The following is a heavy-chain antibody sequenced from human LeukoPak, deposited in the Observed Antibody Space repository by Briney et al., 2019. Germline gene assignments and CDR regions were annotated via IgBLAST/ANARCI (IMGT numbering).Heavy chain of an antibody. CDR2: IIPIFGTA. J-gene: IGHJ4*02. V-gene: IGHV1-69*13. D-gene: IGHD2-15*01. CDR1: GGTFSSYA. Sequence: GASVKVSCTASGGTFSSYAISWVRQAPGQGLEWMGGIIPIFGTANYAQKFRGRVTITADESTSTAYMELSSLRSEDTAVYYCARVQIGYCSGGSCSNFDYWGQGTLVTVSS. CDR3: ARVQIGYCSGGSCSNFDY.